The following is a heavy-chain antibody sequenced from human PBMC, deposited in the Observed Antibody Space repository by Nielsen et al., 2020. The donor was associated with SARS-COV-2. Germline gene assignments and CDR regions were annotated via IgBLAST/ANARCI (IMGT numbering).Heavy chain of an antibody. CDR1: GFTFDDYA. J-gene: IGHJ4*02. Sequence: SLKISCAASGFTFDDYAMHWVRQAPGKGLEWVSGISWNSGSIGYVDSVRGRFTISRDNAKNSLYLQMDSLRVEDTAVYYCARDVPIQELDYWGQGALVTVSP. V-gene: IGHV3-9*01. CDR2: ISWNSGSI. D-gene: IGHD4-11*01. CDR3: ARDVPIQELDY.